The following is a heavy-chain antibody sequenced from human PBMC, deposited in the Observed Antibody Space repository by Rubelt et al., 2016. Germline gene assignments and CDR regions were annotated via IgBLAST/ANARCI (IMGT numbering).Heavy chain of an antibody. D-gene: IGHD3-22*01. CDR3: ARGYFDSTGDFDY. CDR2: INTYNDKT. CDR1: GYTFTTYG. J-gene: IGHJ4*02. Sequence: QVHLVQSAIEVKKPGASVKISCKTSGYTFTTYGIIWVRRAPGQGLEWMGWINTYNDKTNYPQKFQGRVSMTTDSSTNTASRELRSLRSEDTAVYYCARGYFDSTGDFDYWGQGTLATVSS. V-gene: IGHV1-18*01.